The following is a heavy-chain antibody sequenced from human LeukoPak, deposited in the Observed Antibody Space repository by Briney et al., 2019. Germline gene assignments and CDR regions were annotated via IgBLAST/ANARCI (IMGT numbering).Heavy chain of an antibody. CDR2: IYYSGST. CDR3: ARTSGVWSGYYLYYCYMDV. D-gene: IGHD3-3*01. CDR1: GGSISSGGYY. V-gene: IGHV4-31*03. Sequence: SQTLSLTCTVSGGSISSGGYYWSWIRQHPGKGLEWIGYIYYSGSTYYNPSLKSRVTISVDTSKNQFSLKLSSVTAADTAVYYCARTSGVWSGYYLYYCYMDVWGKGTTVTVSS. J-gene: IGHJ6*03.